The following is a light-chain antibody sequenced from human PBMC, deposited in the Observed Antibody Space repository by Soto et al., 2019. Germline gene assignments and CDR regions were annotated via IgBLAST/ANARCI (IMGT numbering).Light chain of an antibody. CDR2: GAS. J-gene: IGKJ4*02. V-gene: IGKV3-20*01. CDR1: QSLTSSY. CDR3: HQCYSSLT. Sequence: EIVLTQSPGTLSLSPGERASLSCRASQSLTSSYLAWYQQKPGQAPRLLIYGASSRATGIPDRFSGSRSRTAFTLTLSRLEPEDFSVYYYHQCYSSLTFGLGTKVPIK.